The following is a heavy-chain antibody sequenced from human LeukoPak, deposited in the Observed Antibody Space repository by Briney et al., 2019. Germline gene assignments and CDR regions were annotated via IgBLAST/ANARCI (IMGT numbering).Heavy chain of an antibody. CDR3: ARADSSSWYYFDY. Sequence: ASVTVPCKASGYTFTRYYMHWVRQAPGQGLEWMGWINPNSGGTNYAQKFQGRVTMTRDTSISTAYMELSRLRSDDTAVYYCARADSSSWYYFDYWGQGTLVTVSS. CDR2: INPNSGGT. D-gene: IGHD6-13*01. J-gene: IGHJ4*02. V-gene: IGHV1-2*02. CDR1: GYTFTRYY.